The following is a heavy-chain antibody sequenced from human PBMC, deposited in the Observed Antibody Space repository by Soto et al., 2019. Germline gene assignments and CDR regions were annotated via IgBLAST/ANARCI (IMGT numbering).Heavy chain of an antibody. J-gene: IGHJ5*02. D-gene: IGHD2-2*01. CDR2: INRDGSEE. CDR3: ARDPGPRSASIRGLGWFDP. V-gene: IGHV3-7*03. CDR1: GFTFSGYW. Sequence: EMLLVESGGGLVQPGGSLRLSCVASGFTFSGYWMSWVRQAPGKGLEWVANINRDGSEEHYVDSVKGRFTISRDNAKNSVYLQMDSLRGDDSDVYYWARDPGPRSASIRGLGWFDPWGQGTLVTVSS.